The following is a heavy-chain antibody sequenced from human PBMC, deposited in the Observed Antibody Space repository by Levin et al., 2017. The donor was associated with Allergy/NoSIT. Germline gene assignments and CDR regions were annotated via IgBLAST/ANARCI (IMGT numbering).Heavy chain of an antibody. V-gene: IGHV3-23*01. Sequence: GGSLRLSCAASGFTFSKYAMSWVRQAPGKGLEWVSGIRDSRYTFYADSVNGRFTVSRDNSKNMFYLQMNSLRAEDTAVYYCASGGWGSTFNIWGQGTMVTVSS. CDR3: ASGGWGSTFNI. CDR2: IRDSRYT. J-gene: IGHJ3*02. D-gene: IGHD7-27*01. CDR1: GFTFSKYA.